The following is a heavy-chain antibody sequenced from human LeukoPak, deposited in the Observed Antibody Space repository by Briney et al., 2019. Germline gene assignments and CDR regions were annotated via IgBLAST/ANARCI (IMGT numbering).Heavy chain of an antibody. CDR2: ISGDGVSS. Sequence: PGGSLRISCAASGFIFDDYAMHWVRQVPGRGLEWVSLISGDGVSSFYADSVKGRFTISRNNNNSSLSLQMRRLTTEDTAFYYCVREQFSHTSNYFDNWGQGSLVTVSS. J-gene: IGHJ4*02. D-gene: IGHD5-24*01. V-gene: IGHV3-43*02. CDR3: VREQFSHTSNYFDN. CDR1: GFIFDDYA.